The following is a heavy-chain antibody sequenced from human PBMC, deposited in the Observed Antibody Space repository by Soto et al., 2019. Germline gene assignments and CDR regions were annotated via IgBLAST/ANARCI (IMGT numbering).Heavy chain of an antibody. CDR2: INAGNGNT. J-gene: IGHJ5*02. Sequence: QVQLVQSGAEVKKPVASVKVSCKASGYTFTSYAMHWVRQAPGQRLEWMGWINAGNGNTKYSQKFQGRVTITRDTSASTAYMELSSLRSEDTAVYYCARMYGPGSYTPNWFDPWGQGTLVTVSS. D-gene: IGHD3-10*01. CDR3: ARMYGPGSYTPNWFDP. V-gene: IGHV1-3*01. CDR1: GYTFTSYA.